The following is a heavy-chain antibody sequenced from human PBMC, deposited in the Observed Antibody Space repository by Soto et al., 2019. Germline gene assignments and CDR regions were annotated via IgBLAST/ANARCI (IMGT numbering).Heavy chain of an antibody. V-gene: IGHV4-31*03. J-gene: IGHJ5*02. D-gene: IGHD6-13*01. CDR1: GGSISSGDYY. CDR3: AVGSSRKVPWFDP. Sequence: PSETLSLTCTVSGGSISSGDYYWSWIRQHPGKGLEWIGYIYYSGSTYYNPSLKSRVTISVDTSKNQFSLKLSSVTAADTAVYYCAVGSSRKVPWFDPWGQGTLVTVSS. CDR2: IYYSGST.